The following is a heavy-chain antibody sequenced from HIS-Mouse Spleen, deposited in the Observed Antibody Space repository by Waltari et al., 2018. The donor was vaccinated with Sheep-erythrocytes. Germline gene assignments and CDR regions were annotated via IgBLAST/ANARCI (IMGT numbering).Heavy chain of an antibody. CDR1: GFTFSSYA. V-gene: IGHV3-30*04. CDR3: ARVSAGELKYYFDY. D-gene: IGHD1-26*01. CDR2: ISYDGSNK. Sequence: QVQLVESGGGVVQPGRSLRLSCAGSGFTFSSYAMHWVRQAPGKGLGWVAVISYDGSNKYYADSVKGRFTISRDNSKNTLYLQMNSLRAEDTAVYYCARVSAGELKYYFDYWGQGTLVTVSS. J-gene: IGHJ4*02.